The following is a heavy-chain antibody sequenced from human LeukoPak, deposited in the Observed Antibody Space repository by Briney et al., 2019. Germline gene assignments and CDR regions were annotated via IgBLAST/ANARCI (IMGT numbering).Heavy chain of an antibody. Sequence: GASVKVSCKASGYTFTSYGISWVRQAPGQGLEWMGWINAYNGNTNYAQKLQGRVTMTTDTSTSTAYMELRSLRSDDTAVYYCARTLGYCSGGSCYYYFDYWGQGTLVTVSS. CDR2: INAYNGNT. D-gene: IGHD2-15*01. CDR3: ARTLGYCSGGSCYYYFDY. CDR1: GYTFTSYG. J-gene: IGHJ4*02. V-gene: IGHV1-18*01.